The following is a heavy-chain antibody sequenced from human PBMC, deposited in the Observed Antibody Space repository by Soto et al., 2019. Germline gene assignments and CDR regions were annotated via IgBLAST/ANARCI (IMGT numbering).Heavy chain of an antibody. CDR1: GFTFSSYT. CDR2: ISSSSSYI. V-gene: IGHV3-21*01. D-gene: IGHD3-3*01. Sequence: GGSLRLSCAASGFTFSSYTMNWVRQSPGKGLEWVSSISSSSSYIYYADSVKGRFTISRDNAKNSLYLQMNSLRAEDTAVYYCSRGSSWEWLFDGECWCDPWGQGTLVTVSS. J-gene: IGHJ5*02. CDR3: SRGSSWEWLFDGECWCDP.